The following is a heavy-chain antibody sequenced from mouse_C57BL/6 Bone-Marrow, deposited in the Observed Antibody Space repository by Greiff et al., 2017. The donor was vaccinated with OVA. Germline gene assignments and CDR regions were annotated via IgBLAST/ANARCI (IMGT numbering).Heavy chain of an antibody. Sequence: DVQLQESGPELVKPGASVKIPCKASGYTFTDYNMDWVKQSHGKSLEWIGDINPNNGGTIYNQKFKGKATLTVDKSSSTAYMELRSLTSEDTAVYYCARDYGGYFDVWGTGTTVTVSS. CDR1: GYTFTDYN. V-gene: IGHV1-18*01. J-gene: IGHJ1*03. CDR3: ARDYGGYFDV. CDR2: INPNNGGT. D-gene: IGHD1-1*01.